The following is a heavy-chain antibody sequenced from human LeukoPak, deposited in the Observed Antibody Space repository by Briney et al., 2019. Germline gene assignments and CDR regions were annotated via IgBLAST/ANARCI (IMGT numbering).Heavy chain of an antibody. J-gene: IGHJ4*02. Sequence: SETLSLTCAAYGGSFSGYYWSWIRQPPGKGLEWIGEINHSGSTNYNPSLKSRLNISGDTSKNQFSQKLSSVTAADTAVYYCATLYDSSGYYPFWGQGTLVTVSS. D-gene: IGHD3-22*01. CDR1: GGSFSGYY. V-gene: IGHV4-34*01. CDR2: INHSGST. CDR3: ATLYDSSGYYPF.